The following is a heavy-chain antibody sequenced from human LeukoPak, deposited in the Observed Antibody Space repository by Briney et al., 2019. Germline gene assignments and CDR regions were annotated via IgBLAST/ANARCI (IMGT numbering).Heavy chain of an antibody. Sequence: ASVKVSCKASGGTFSSYAISWVRQAPGQGLEWMGGIIPIFGTANYAQKFQGRVTITADESTSTAYMELSSLRSEDTAVYYCARASYYDSSGYLTLDYWGQGTLVTVSS. J-gene: IGHJ4*02. D-gene: IGHD3-22*01. V-gene: IGHV1-69*13. CDR1: GGTFSSYA. CDR2: IIPIFGTA. CDR3: ARASYYDSSGYLTLDY.